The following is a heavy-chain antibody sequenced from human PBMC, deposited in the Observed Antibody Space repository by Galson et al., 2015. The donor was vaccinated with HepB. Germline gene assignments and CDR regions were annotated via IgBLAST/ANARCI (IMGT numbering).Heavy chain of an antibody. V-gene: IGHV3-30*03. CDR3: ARGKGITAGTTTDPFYFDY. Sequence: SLRLSCAVSGFTFSDYGMYWVRQAPGKGLESLAVVSYDGRGQYYANSVKGRFAISRDNAKNTFYLQMNSLRGDDTAVYYCARGKGITAGTTTDPFYFDYWGQGTLVTVSS. J-gene: IGHJ4*02. CDR2: VSYDGRGQ. D-gene: IGHD1-26*01. CDR1: GFTFSDYG.